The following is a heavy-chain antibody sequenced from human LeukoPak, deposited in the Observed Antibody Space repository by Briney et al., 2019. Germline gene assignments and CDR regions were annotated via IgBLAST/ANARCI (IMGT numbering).Heavy chain of an antibody. J-gene: IGHJ4*02. V-gene: IGHV3-30*03. CDR1: GFTFSGYG. D-gene: IGHD1-1*01. CDR2: ISYDVSYK. CDR3: TRDWNDLDY. Sequence: GRSLRLSCAASGFTFSGYGMHWVRQAPGKGLEWVAVISYDVSYKYYADSVKGRFTISRDNSRNMLYLQMNSLRAEDTAVYYSTRDWNDLDYWGRGTLATVSS.